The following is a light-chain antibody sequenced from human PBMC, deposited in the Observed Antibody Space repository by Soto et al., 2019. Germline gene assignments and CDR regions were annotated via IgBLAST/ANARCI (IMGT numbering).Light chain of an antibody. J-gene: IGKJ2*01. CDR1: QSISSW. Sequence: DIQMTQSPSTLSASVGDRVTITCRASQSISSWLTWYQQKPGKAPKLLIYKASSLDSGVPSRFSGSGSGTEFTLTISSLQPDDFATYYCQQYSSYPYTFGQGTKLEIK. CDR3: QQYSSYPYT. V-gene: IGKV1-5*03. CDR2: KAS.